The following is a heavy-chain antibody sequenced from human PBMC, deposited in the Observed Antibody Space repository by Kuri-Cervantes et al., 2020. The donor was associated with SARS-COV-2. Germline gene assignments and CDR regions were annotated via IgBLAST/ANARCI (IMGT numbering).Heavy chain of an antibody. J-gene: IGHJ6*02. CDR1: GFTVSSNY. Sequence: GESLKISCAASGFTVSSNYMSWVRQAPGKGLEWVSVIYSGGSTYYADSVKGRFTISRDNSKNTLYLQMNSLRAEDTAVYYCARERRSSSWYDRYGMDVWGQGTTVTVSS. D-gene: IGHD6-13*01. CDR3: ARERRSSSWYDRYGMDV. V-gene: IGHV3-66*01. CDR2: IYSGGST.